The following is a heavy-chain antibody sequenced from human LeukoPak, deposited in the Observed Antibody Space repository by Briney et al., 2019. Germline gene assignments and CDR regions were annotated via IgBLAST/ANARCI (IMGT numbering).Heavy chain of an antibody. CDR1: GGSFSGYY. CDR2: INHSGST. CDR3: ARAPDSREGMDV. Sequence: KPSETLSLTCAVYGGSFSGYYWSWIRQPPGKGLEWIGEINHSGSTNYNPSLKSRVTISVDTSKIQFSLKLSSVTAADTAVYYCARAPDSREGMDVWGQGTTVTVSS. V-gene: IGHV4-34*01. J-gene: IGHJ6*02. D-gene: IGHD3-22*01.